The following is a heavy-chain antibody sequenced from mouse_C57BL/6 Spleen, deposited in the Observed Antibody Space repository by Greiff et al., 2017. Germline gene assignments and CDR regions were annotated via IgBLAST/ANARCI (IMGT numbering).Heavy chain of an antibody. J-gene: IGHJ2*01. CDR3: ARRVTGTSFDY. CDR2: IYPSDSET. D-gene: IGHD4-1*01. V-gene: IGHV1-61*01. CDR1: GYTFTSYW. Sequence: VQLQQPGAELVRPGSSVKLSCKASGYTFTSYWMDWVKQRPGQGLEWIGNIYPSDSETHYNQKFKDKATLTVDKSSSTAYMQLSSLTSEDSAVXCCARRVTGTSFDYWGQGTTLTVSS.